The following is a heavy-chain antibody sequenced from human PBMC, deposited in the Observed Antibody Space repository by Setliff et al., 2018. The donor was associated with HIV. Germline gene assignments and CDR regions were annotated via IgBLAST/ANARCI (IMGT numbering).Heavy chain of an antibody. CDR3: ARGATLLPGYSDRWEYFYMDV. Sequence: SETLSLTCAVFGGSFTDIGGSFTDYYWIWIRQPPGEGLEWIGEINHSGSTHYNPSLKSRFTISVDTSKNQFSLRLNSVTAADTAVYYCARGATLLPGYSDRWEYFYMDVWGRGTTVTVSS. J-gene: IGHJ6*03. CDR2: INHSGST. D-gene: IGHD5-12*01. CDR1: GGSFTDIGGSFTDYY. V-gene: IGHV4-34*01.